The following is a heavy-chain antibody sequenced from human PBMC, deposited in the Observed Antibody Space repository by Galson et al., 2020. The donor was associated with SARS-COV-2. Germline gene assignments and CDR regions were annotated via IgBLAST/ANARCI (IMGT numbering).Heavy chain of an antibody. V-gene: IGHV4-34*01. CDR1: GGSFSGYY. CDR2: INHSGST. D-gene: IGHD3-10*01. J-gene: IGHJ3*02. CDR3: ARSYSIYLLLWFGELSQDAFDI. Sequence: SETLSLTCAVYGGSFSGYYWSWIRQPPGKGLEWIGEINHSGSTNYNPTLKSRVTISVDTSKNQFSLKLSSVTAADTAVYYCARSYSIYLLLWFGELSQDAFDIWGQGTMVTVSS.